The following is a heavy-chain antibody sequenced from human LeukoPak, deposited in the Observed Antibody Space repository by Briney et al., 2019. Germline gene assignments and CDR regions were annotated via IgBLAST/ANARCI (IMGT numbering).Heavy chain of an antibody. D-gene: IGHD3-3*01. Sequence: SETLSLTCTVSGGSISSGSYYWSWIRQPAGKGLEWIGRIYTSGSTNYNPSLKSRVTISVDTSKNQFSLKLSSVTAADTAVYYCAGYDFWSGLDYWGQGTLVTVSP. CDR3: AGYDFWSGLDY. V-gene: IGHV4-61*02. J-gene: IGHJ4*02. CDR1: GGSISSGSYY. CDR2: IYTSGST.